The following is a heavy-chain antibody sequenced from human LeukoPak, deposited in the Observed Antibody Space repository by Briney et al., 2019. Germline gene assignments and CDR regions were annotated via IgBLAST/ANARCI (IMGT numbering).Heavy chain of an antibody. J-gene: IGHJ6*04. D-gene: IGHD6-19*01. Sequence: SVKVSCKASGGTFSSYAISWVRQAPGQGLEWMGGIIPIFGTANYAQKFQGRVTITADKSTSTAYMELSSLRSEDTAVYYCATGSQYSSGWDPGHYYGMDVWDKGTTVTVSS. V-gene: IGHV1-69*06. CDR3: ATGSQYSSGWDPGHYYGMDV. CDR2: IIPIFGTA. CDR1: GGTFSSYA.